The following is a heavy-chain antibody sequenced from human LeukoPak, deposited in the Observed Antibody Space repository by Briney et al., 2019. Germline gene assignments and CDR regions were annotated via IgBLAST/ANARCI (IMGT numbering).Heavy chain of an antibody. J-gene: IGHJ5*02. CDR1: GGSISSYY. CDR2: IYTSGST. CDR3: ARGPVVPAATGNWFDP. Sequence: SETLSLTCTVSGGSISSYYWSWIRQPAGKGLEWIGRIYTSGSTNYNPSLKSRVTMSVYTSKNQFSLKLSSVTAADTAVYYCARGPVVPAATGNWFDPWGQGTLVTVSS. D-gene: IGHD2-2*01. V-gene: IGHV4-4*07.